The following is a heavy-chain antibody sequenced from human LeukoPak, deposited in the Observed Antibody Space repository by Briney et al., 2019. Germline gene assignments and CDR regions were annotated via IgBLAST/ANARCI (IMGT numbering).Heavy chain of an antibody. CDR2: IYHSGST. V-gene: IGHV4-38-2*02. Sequence: KPSGTLSLTCTVSAYSISSGYYWGWIRQPPGKGLEWIGTIYHSGSTYYNPSLKSRVTISVDTSKNQFSLKLSSVTAADTAVYYCARGSHDSSGYYLSYYYYYMDVWGKGTTVTVSS. D-gene: IGHD3-22*01. CDR3: ARGSHDSSGYYLSYYYYYMDV. J-gene: IGHJ6*03. CDR1: AYSISSGYY.